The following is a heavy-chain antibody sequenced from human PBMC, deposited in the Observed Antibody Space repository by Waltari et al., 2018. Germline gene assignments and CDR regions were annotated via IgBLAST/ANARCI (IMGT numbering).Heavy chain of an antibody. Sequence: QVQLQQWGAGLLKPSETLSLTCAVYGGSFSAYYWSWIRQAPGKGLEWIGEIHHRGSTNYNPSLKSRVTISVDTSKNQFSLKLSSVTAADTAVYYCARIVGGHFVVYARNYYYYYMDVWGKGTTVTVSS. D-gene: IGHD2-8*02. J-gene: IGHJ6*03. CDR2: IHHRGST. CDR3: ARIVGGHFVVYARNYYYYYMDV. CDR1: GGSFSAYY. V-gene: IGHV4-34*01.